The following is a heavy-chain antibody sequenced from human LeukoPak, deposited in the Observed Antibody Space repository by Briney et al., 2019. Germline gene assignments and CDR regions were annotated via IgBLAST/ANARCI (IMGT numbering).Heavy chain of an antibody. CDR3: ARGTIIAH. D-gene: IGHD2-21*01. CDR1: GFTFSSYG. Sequence: GGSLRLSCSASGFTFSSYGMYWVRQAPGKGLEYVSAITNKGDSTNYADSVKGRFTISRDNAKNSLYLQMNSLRAEDTAVYYCARGTIIAHWGQGTLVTVSS. J-gene: IGHJ4*02. CDR2: ITNKGDST. V-gene: IGHV3-64*04.